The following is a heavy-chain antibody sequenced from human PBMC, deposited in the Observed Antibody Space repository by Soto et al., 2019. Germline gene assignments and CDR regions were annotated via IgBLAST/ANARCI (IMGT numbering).Heavy chain of an antibody. Sequence: QVQLVESGGGVVQPGRSLRLSCAASGFTFSSYGMHWVRQAPGKGLEWVAVISYDGSNKYYADSVKGRFTISRDNSNNSLYLQMNSLKAEDTAVDYCAKDPFGNSVYYDYMDVWGKGTTVTVSS. CDR1: GFTFSSYG. J-gene: IGHJ6*03. V-gene: IGHV3-30*18. CDR3: AKDPFGNSVYYDYMDV. CDR2: ISYDGSNK. D-gene: IGHD1-7*01.